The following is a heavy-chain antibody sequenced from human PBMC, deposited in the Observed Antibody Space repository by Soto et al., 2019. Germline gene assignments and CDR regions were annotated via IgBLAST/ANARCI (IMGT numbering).Heavy chain of an antibody. V-gene: IGHV3-30-3*01. J-gene: IGHJ4*02. Sequence: LILSCAASGFTFSSYAMHWVRQAPGKGLEWVAVISYDGSNKYYADSVKGRFTISRDNSKNTLYLQMNGLRAEDTAVYYCARDPSVLRYFDWLSSKFDYWGQGTLVTVSS. CDR1: GFTFSSYA. D-gene: IGHD3-9*01. CDR3: ARDPSVLRYFDWLSSKFDY. CDR2: ISYDGSNK.